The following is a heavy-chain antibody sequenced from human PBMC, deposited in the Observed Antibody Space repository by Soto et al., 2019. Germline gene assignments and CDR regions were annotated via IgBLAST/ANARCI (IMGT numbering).Heavy chain of an antibody. Sequence: QVQLVESGGDVVQPGRSLRLSCAASGFTFMSYAMHWVRQAPGKGLEWVPVISYDGSNIYYADSVKGRFTISRDNSKNTLYLQMNSLSAEDTAVYYCARGPSATYYGRSDFWGQGTLVTVSS. V-gene: IGHV3-30-3*01. CDR2: ISYDGSNI. D-gene: IGHD1-26*01. CDR1: GFTFMSYA. CDR3: ARGPSATYYGRSDF. J-gene: IGHJ4*02.